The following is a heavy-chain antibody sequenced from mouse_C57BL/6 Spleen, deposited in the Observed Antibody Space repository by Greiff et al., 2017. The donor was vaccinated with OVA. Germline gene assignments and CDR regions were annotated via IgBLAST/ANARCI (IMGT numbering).Heavy chain of an antibody. Sequence: QVQLKESGPGLVQPSQSLSITCTVSGFSLTSYGVHWVRQSPGKGLEWLGVIWRGGSTDYNAAFMSRLSITKDNSKSQVFFKMNSLQADDTAIYYCAKVDGSSLYWYFDVWGTGTTVTVSS. CDR2: IWRGGST. D-gene: IGHD1-1*01. CDR1: GFSLTSYG. J-gene: IGHJ1*03. CDR3: AKVDGSSLYWYFDV. V-gene: IGHV2-5*01.